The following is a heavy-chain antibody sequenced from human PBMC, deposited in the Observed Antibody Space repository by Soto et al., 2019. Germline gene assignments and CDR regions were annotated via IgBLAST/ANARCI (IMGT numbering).Heavy chain of an antibody. CDR2: ISSDDNYI. J-gene: IGHJ4*02. CDR1: GFIFSDYS. D-gene: IGHD2-15*01. Sequence: EVQLVESGGGLVKPGGSLRLSCAASGFIFSDYSMNWMRQAPGKGLEWVASISSDDNYIYYRDSVEGRFTISRDNAKNSLYLQMTSLGADDPAGYYCARGRTCKGASCYGGGDYWGQGTLVTVSS. CDR3: ARGRTCKGASCYGGGDY. V-gene: IGHV3-21*02.